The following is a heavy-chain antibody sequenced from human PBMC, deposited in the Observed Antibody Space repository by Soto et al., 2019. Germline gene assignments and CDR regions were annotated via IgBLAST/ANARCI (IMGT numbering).Heavy chain of an antibody. J-gene: IGHJ5*02. CDR3: ARDRMVRGFSWFDP. D-gene: IGHD3-10*01. Sequence: LRLSCAASGFTFSSYSMNWVRQAPGKGLEWVSSISSSSSYIYYADSVKGRFTISRDNAKNSLYLQMNSLRAEDTAVYYCARDRMVRGFSWFDPWGQGTLVTVSS. CDR2: ISSSSSYI. CDR1: GFTFSSYS. V-gene: IGHV3-21*01.